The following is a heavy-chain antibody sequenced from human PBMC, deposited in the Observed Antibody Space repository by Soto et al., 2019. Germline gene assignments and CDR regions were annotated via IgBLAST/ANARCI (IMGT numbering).Heavy chain of an antibody. CDR1: GGSISNYY. D-gene: IGHD6-13*01. V-gene: IGHV4-59*13. CDR3: ARVWVRGIAAAGARGWFDP. CDR2: IYYSGST. Sequence: QVQLQESGPGLVKPSETLSLTCTVSGGSISNYYWSWIRQPPGKGLEWIGYIYYSGSTNYNPSLKSRVTISVATSKNQFSLKLRSVTAADTAVYYCARVWVRGIAAAGARGWFDPWGQGPLVTVSS. J-gene: IGHJ5*02.